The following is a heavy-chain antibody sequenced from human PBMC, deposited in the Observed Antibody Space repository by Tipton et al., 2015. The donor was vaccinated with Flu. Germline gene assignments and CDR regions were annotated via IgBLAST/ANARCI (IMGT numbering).Heavy chain of an antibody. V-gene: IGHV4-31*03. CDR3: ARDRPYDSSGYDP. J-gene: IGHJ5*02. D-gene: IGHD3-22*01. Sequence: TLSLTCTVSGGSISSGGYYWSWIRQHPGKGLEWIGYIYYSGSTYYNPSLKSRVTISVDTSKNQFSLKLSSVTAADTAVYYCARDRPYDSSGYDPWGQGTLVTVSS. CDR2: IYYSGST. CDR1: GGSISSGGYY.